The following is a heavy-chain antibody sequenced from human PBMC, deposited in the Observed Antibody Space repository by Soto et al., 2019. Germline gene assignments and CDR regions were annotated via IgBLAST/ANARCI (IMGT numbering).Heavy chain of an antibody. D-gene: IGHD2-21*02. J-gene: IGHJ6*03. V-gene: IGHV3-30*18. CDR3: AKAGGDYYYYYYMDV. CDR1: GFTFSSYG. CDR2: ISYDGSNK. Sequence: GGSLRLSCAASGFTFSSYGMHWVRQAPGKGLEWVAVISYDGSNKYYADSVKGRFTISRDNSKNTLYLQMNSLRAEDTAVYYCAKAGGDYYYYYYMDVWGKGTTVTVSS.